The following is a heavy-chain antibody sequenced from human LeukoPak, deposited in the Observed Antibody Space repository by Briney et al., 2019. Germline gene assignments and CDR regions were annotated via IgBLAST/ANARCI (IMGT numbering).Heavy chain of an antibody. CDR3: ARRAVANYYFDY. CDR2: IYSGGNT. Sequence: GGSLRLSCAASGFTVSSNYMSWVRQAPGKGLEWVSVIYSGGNTYYADSEKGRFTISRDNSKNTLHLQMNSLRAEDTAVYYCARRAVANYYFDYWGQGTLVTVSS. CDR1: GFTVSSNY. D-gene: IGHD6-19*01. V-gene: IGHV3-53*01. J-gene: IGHJ4*02.